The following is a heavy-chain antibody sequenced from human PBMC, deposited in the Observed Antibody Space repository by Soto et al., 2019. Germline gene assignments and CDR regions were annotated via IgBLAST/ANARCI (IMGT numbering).Heavy chain of an antibody. D-gene: IGHD5-18*01. CDR1: GGSVSSGSYY. CDR3: AREGYNFDY. J-gene: IGHJ4*02. CDR2: IYYSGST. V-gene: IGHV4-61*01. Sequence: NPSETLSLTCTVSGGSVSSGSYYWSWIRQPPGKGLEWIGYIYYSGSTNYNPSLKSRVTISVDTSKNQFSLKLSSVTAADTAVYYCAREGYNFDYWGQGTLVTVSS.